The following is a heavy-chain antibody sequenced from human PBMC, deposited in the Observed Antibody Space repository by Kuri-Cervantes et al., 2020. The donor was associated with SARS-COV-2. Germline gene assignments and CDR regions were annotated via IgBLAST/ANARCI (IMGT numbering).Heavy chain of an antibody. CDR1: GYSFSSSW. D-gene: IGHD6-19*01. J-gene: IGHJ4*02. Sequence: KVSCKGSGYSFSSSWIGWVRQMPGKGLEWMGIIYPGDSDTRYSPSFQGQVTISADKSISTAYLQWSSLKASDTAMYYCARRAGVHSSHHFDYWGQGTLVTVSS. CDR2: IYPGDSDT. CDR3: ARRAGVHSSHHFDY. V-gene: IGHV5-51*01.